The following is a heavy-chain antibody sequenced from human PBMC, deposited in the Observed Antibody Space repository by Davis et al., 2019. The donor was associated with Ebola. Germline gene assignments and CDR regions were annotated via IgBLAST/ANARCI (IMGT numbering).Heavy chain of an antibody. CDR1: GFAVGSKY. Sequence: GESLKISCAASGFAVGSKYMNWIRQGPGKGLEWVSVIYSVGTIYYADSVKGRFTISRDKAKNSLYLQMNSLRAEDTAVDYCARGFPQGYCSSSRCNSLVFDYWGQGTLVTVSS. J-gene: IGHJ4*02. CDR2: IYSVGTI. D-gene: IGHD2-2*01. V-gene: IGHV3-66*01. CDR3: ARGFPQGYCSSSRCNSLVFDY.